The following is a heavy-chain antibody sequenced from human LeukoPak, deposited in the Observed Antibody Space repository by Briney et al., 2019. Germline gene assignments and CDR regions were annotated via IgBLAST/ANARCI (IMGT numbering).Heavy chain of an antibody. CDR1: DDFIRRES. J-gene: IGHJ4*02. Sequence: SETLSLTCTVSDDFIRRESWTWIRQPPGKGLEYIGYISYSGTTDYKPSLESRVTISRGPSKNQFSLKLSSVTAADTAVYYCARWISGSFRFDYWGQGTLVTVSS. V-gene: IGHV4-59*01. D-gene: IGHD1-26*01. CDR2: ISYSGTT. CDR3: ARWISGSFRFDY.